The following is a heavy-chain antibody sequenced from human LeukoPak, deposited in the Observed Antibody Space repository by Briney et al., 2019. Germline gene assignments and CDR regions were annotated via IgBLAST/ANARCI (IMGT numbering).Heavy chain of an antibody. CDR3: AKLPGIAVAGTDY. V-gene: IGHV3-30*18. CDR2: ISYDGSNK. J-gene: IGHJ4*02. CDR1: GFTFSSYG. Sequence: GGSLRLSCAASGFTFSSYGMHWVRPAPGKGLGWVAVISYDGSNKYYADSVKGRFTISRDNSKNTLYLQMNSLRTEDTAVYYCAKLPGIAVAGTDYWGQGTLVTVSS. D-gene: IGHD6-19*01.